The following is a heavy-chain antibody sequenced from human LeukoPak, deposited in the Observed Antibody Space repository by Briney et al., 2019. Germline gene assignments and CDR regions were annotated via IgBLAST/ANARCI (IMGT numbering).Heavy chain of an antibody. CDR2: MNPNSGNT. D-gene: IGHD6-13*01. CDR3: ARDQARIAAAVLPGYFDY. Sequence: ASVTVSCKASGYTFTSYHINWVRQATGQGLEWMGWMNPNSGNTGYAQKFQGRVTMTRNTSITTAYMELSSLTSEDTAVYYCARDQARIAAAVLPGYFDYWGQGTLVTVSS. CDR1: GYTFTSYH. V-gene: IGHV1-8*01. J-gene: IGHJ4*02.